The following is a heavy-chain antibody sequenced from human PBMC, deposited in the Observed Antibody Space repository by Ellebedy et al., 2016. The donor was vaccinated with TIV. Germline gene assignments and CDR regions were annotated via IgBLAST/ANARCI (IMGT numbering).Heavy chain of an antibody. CDR2: IYSGGTT. V-gene: IGHV3-66*04. CDR3: VRQRGATTIFDH. CDR1: GFTVSNDY. J-gene: IGHJ4*02. Sequence: GESLKISCAASGFTVSNDYMSWVHQAPGKGLEWVSAIYSGGTTYYADSVKGRFIISRDNSKNTLYLQMNSLRAEDTAVYYCVRQRGATTIFDHWGQGTLVTVSS. D-gene: IGHD2-21*02.